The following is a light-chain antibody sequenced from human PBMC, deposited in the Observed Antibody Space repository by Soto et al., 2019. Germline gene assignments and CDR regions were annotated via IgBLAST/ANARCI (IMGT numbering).Light chain of an antibody. CDR1: ESIDSW. Sequence: DIPMTQSPSTLSASVGDRVTITCRASESIDSWLAWHQQKPGRAPKLLIYAASSRATGIPDRFSGSGSGTDFTLTISRLEPEDFAVYYCQQYGNSPRSITFGQGTRLEIK. J-gene: IGKJ5*01. V-gene: IGKV1-5*01. CDR3: QQYGNSPRSIT. CDR2: AAS.